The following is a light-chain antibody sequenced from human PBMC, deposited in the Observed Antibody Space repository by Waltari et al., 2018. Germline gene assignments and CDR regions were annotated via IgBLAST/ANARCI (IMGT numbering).Light chain of an antibody. CDR2: VAS. V-gene: IGKV3-15*01. CDR1: QSVPTN. Sequence: EIVMTQSPDTLSVAPGERVTLSCRASQSVPTNLAWYQQKPGQPPRLLIYVASTRATGVPARFSGSGSRTEFTLTISSLESEDFAVYYCQQYSNWPYTFGQGTKLEIK. CDR3: QQYSNWPYT. J-gene: IGKJ2*01.